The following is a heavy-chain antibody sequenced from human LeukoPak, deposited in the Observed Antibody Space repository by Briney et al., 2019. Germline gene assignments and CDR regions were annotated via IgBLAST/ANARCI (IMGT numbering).Heavy chain of an antibody. J-gene: IGHJ4*02. D-gene: IGHD2-2*01. V-gene: IGHV3-7*01. CDR3: ARVRGGYCSSTSCQGAFDY. CDR1: GFTFSSYW. CDR2: IKQDGSDK. Sequence: GGSLRLSCAASGFTFSSYWMSWVRQAPGKGLEWVANIKQDGSDKYYVDSVKGRFTISRDNAKNSLYLQMNSLRAEDTAVYYCARVRGGYCSSTSCQGAFDYWGQGTLVTVSS.